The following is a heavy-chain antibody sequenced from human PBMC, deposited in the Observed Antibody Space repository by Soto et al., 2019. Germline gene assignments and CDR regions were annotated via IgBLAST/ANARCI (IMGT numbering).Heavy chain of an antibody. V-gene: IGHV3-48*02. CDR3: ARVAGVGDQDEY. CDR2: ISGGGGSSTTI. Sequence: EVQLVESGGGLVQPGGSLRLSCEVSGFTSRSYDVNWVRQAPGRGLEWVSYISGGGGSSTTIYYADSVRGRFPISRDNAKNSLYLQMNSLRDEDTAVYYCARVAGVGDQDEYWGQGTLVTVSS. D-gene: IGHD1-26*01. CDR1: GFTSRSYD. J-gene: IGHJ4*02.